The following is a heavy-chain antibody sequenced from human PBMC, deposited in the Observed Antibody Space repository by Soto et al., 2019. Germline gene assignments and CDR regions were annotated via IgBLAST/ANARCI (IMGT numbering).Heavy chain of an antibody. CDR2: IYYSGST. CDR1: GGSVSSGRYY. J-gene: IGHJ4*02. V-gene: IGHV4-61*01. D-gene: IGHD3-10*01. Sequence: PSETLSLTCTVSGGSVSSGRYYWDWIRQPPGKGLEWIGYIYYSGSTNYNPSLKSRVTISVDTSKNQFSLKLSSVTAADTAVYYCARSGSGSYYSENYFDYWGQGTQVTVSS. CDR3: ARSGSGSYYSENYFDY.